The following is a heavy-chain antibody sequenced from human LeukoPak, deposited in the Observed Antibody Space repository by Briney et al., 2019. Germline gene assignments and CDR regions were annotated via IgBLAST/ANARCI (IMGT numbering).Heavy chain of an antibody. CDR3: AKGPAFYFDSGGYYYFDY. J-gene: IGHJ4*02. CDR1: GFTFSSYA. V-gene: IGHV3-23*01. D-gene: IGHD3-22*01. CDR2: ISGSGGST. Sequence: GGSLRLSCAASGFTFSSYAMSWVRQAPGKGLEWVSAISGSGGSTYYADSVKGRFTISRDNSKNTLYLQMNSLRAEDTAVYFCAKGPAFYFDSGGYYYFDYWGQGTLVTVSS.